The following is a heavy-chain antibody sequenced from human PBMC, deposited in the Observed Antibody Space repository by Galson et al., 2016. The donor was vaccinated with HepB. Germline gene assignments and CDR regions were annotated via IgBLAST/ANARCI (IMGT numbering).Heavy chain of an antibody. CDR1: GASISGYY. D-gene: IGHD6-19*01. V-gene: IGHV4-59*01. CDR2: IYYSGRT. CDR3: AREDSGGWYGFHYGMDV. J-gene: IGHJ6*02. Sequence: SETLSLTCTVSGASISGYYLSWIRQPPGKGLEWIGYIYYSGRTNYNPSLKSLVTISVDTSKNQFSLKLSSVTAADTAVYYCAREDSGGWYGFHYGMDVWGQGTTVTVSS.